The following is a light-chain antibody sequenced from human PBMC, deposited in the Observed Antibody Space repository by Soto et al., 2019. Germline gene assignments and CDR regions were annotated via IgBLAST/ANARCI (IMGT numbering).Light chain of an antibody. Sequence: QSVLTQPASVSGFPGQSITISCTGTSSDVGRYNLVSWYQQHPGKAPKLMIYEGSKRPSGVSNRFSGSKSGNTASLTISGLQAEDEADDYCCSYAGSDTPYVFGTGTKLTV. V-gene: IGLV2-23*01. CDR1: SSDVGRYNL. J-gene: IGLJ1*01. CDR3: CSYAGSDTPYV. CDR2: EGS.